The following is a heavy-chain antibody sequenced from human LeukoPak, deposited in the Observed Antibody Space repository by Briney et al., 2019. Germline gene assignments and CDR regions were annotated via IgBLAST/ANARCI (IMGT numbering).Heavy chain of an antibody. CDR1: GGSITGYY. V-gene: IGHV4-4*07. CDR2: VSDTGRA. J-gene: IGHJ3*02. D-gene: IGHD3-9*01. Sequence: PSETLSLTCTVSGGSITGYYWTWIRQPAGKGLEWIGRVSDTGRAYYNPSLERRVTMSVDTSKNEFSLKVNSVTAAETGMYYCARLPPYDILTGGTFDIWGQGTMVTVAS. CDR3: ARLPPYDILTGGTFDI.